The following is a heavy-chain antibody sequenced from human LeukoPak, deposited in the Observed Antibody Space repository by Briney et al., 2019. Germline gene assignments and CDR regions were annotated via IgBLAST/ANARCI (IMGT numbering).Heavy chain of an antibody. Sequence: PGGSLRLSCAASGFTFSSYAMSWVRQAPGKGLEWVSAISGSGGSTYYADSVKGRFTNSRDNSKNTLYLQMNSLRAEDTAVYYCAKDLEYSSSSPDYWGQGTLVTVSS. CDR1: GFTFSSYA. J-gene: IGHJ4*02. CDR3: AKDLEYSSSSPDY. CDR2: ISGSGGST. V-gene: IGHV3-23*01. D-gene: IGHD6-6*01.